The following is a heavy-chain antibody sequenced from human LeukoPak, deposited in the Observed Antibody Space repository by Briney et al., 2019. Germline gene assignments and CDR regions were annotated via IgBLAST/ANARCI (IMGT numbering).Heavy chain of an antibody. Sequence: PGESLRLSCAASGFSVSGNYLTWVRQAPGRGLEWVSFINIHDDAFYADSVKGRFTVSRDNSKNMLYLQMNSLRAEDTAVYYCTRWACAGTSCYVLDSWGQGTPVTVSS. CDR1: GFSVSGNY. D-gene: IGHD2-2*01. CDR3: TRWACAGTSCYVLDS. J-gene: IGHJ5*01. V-gene: IGHV3-53*01. CDR2: INIHDDA.